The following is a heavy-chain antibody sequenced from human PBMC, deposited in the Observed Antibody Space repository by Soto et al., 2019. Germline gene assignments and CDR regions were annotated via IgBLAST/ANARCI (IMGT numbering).Heavy chain of an antibody. CDR3: AREGGSGSYRYYGMDV. CDR2: IIPISGTA. CDR1: GGTFSSYA. D-gene: IGHD3-10*01. Sequence: QVQLVQSGAEVKKPGSSAKVSCKASGGTFSSYAISWVRQAPGQGLEWMGGIIPISGTANYAQKFQGRVTITAEESTSTVYMELSSLRSEDTAVYYCAREGGSGSYRYYGMDVWGQGTTVTVSS. J-gene: IGHJ6*02. V-gene: IGHV1-69*12.